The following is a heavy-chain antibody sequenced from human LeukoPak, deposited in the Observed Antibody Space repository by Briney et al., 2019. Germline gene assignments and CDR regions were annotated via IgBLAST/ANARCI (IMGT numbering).Heavy chain of an antibody. J-gene: IGHJ4*02. CDR2: IYSGGST. CDR1: GFTVSSNY. Sequence: PGGSLRLSCAASGFTVSSNYMSWVRQAPGKGLEWVSVIYSGGSTYYADSVKGRFTISRDNSKNTLFLQMNSLKTEDTAVYYCTTPKYSGYDFYFWGQGTLVTVSS. V-gene: IGHV3-53*01. CDR3: TTPKYSGYDFYF. D-gene: IGHD5-12*01.